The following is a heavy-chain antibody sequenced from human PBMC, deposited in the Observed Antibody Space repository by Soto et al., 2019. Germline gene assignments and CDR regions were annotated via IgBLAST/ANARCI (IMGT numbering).Heavy chain of an antibody. D-gene: IGHD3-10*01. CDR3: ARDRGFGELYTFNWFDP. CDR2: IYYSGST. V-gene: IGHV4-31*03. J-gene: IGHJ5*02. CDR1: CGSLRSGGFY. Sequence: TPYLACTLSCGSLRSGGFYLRWNRQHPGEGLEWIGYIYYSGSTYYNPSLKSRVTISVDTSKNQFSLKLSSVTAADTAVYYCARDRGFGELYTFNWFDPWGQGTLVTVSS.